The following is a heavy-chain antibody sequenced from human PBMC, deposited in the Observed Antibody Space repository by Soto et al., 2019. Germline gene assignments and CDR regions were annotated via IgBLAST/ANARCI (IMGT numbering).Heavy chain of an antibody. V-gene: IGHV4-30-2*01. Sequence: QLQLRESGSGLVKPSQTLYLTCAVSGGSISSGGYSWSWIRQPPGKGLEWIGYIYHSGSTYYNPSLKSRVTISVDRSKNQFSLKLSSVTAADTAVYYCARMGGDKYYYYGMDVWGQGTTVTVSS. CDR1: GGSISSGGYS. D-gene: IGHD3-16*01. J-gene: IGHJ6*02. CDR2: IYHSGST. CDR3: ARMGGDKYYYYGMDV.